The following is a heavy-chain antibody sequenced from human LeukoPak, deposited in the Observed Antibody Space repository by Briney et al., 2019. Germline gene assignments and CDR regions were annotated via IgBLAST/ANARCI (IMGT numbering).Heavy chain of an antibody. V-gene: IGHV3-30*02. D-gene: IGHD3-3*01. J-gene: IGHJ1*01. CDR1: GFTFSSYG. CDR2: IRYDGSNK. Sequence: GGSLRLSCAAPGFTFSSYGMHWVRQAPGKGLEWVAFIRYDGSNKYYADSVKGRFTISRDNSKNTLYLQMNSLRAEDTAVYYCANRLVIFGVVIPRAEYFQHWGQGTLVTVSS. CDR3: ANRLVIFGVVIPRAEYFQH.